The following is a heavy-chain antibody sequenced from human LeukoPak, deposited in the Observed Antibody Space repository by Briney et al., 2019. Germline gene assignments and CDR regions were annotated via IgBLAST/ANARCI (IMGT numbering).Heavy chain of an antibody. J-gene: IGHJ5*02. Sequence: SGGSLRLSCAASGFTFSSYWMSWVRQAPGKGLEWVANIKQDGSEKYYVDSVKGRFTISRDNAKNSLYLQMNSLRAEDTAVYYCARLKVKLLLPSSWFDPWGQGTLVTVSS. CDR2: IKQDGSEK. V-gene: IGHV3-7*01. D-gene: IGHD2-15*01. CDR1: GFTFSSYW. CDR3: ARLKVKLLLPSSWFDP.